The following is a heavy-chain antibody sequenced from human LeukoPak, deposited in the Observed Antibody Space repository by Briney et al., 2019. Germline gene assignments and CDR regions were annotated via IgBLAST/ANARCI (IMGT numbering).Heavy chain of an antibody. CDR3: ARDLGIAVAGTSGWFDP. CDR1: GGSISSSSYY. D-gene: IGHD6-19*01. J-gene: IGHJ5*02. Sequence: PSQTLPLTCTVSGGSISSSSYYWSWIRQPPGKGLEWIGYIYYSGSTNYNPSLKSRVTISVDTSKNQFSLKLSSVTAADTAVYYCARDLGIAVAGTSGWFDPWGQGTLVTVSS. V-gene: IGHV4-61*01. CDR2: IYYSGST.